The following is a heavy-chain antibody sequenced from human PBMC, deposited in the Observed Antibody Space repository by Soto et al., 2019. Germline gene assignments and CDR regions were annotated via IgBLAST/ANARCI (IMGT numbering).Heavy chain of an antibody. V-gene: IGHV1-69*19. CDR1: GGTFNTYA. CDR3: AREVQVHTPAFVY. D-gene: IGHD3-10*01. CDR2: ISPMFGAA. Sequence: QVQLVQSGAEMKKPGSSVKVSCQSSGGTFNTYAMNWVRQAPGQGPEWMGDISPMFGAANYAPKFQGRVTSTAYESTGTSYMQLCNLTSEDTALYFCAREVQVHTPAFVYWGQGTLVTVSS. J-gene: IGHJ4*02.